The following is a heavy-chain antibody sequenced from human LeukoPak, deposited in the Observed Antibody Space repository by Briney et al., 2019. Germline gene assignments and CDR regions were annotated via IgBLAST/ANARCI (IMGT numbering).Heavy chain of an antibody. D-gene: IGHD5-18*01. CDR3: ARGGFIYGYSYFDY. Sequence: ASVKVSCKASGYSFTTYNINWVRQAPGQGLEWMGWMSTNSANSGYAQKFLGRATMTGDSSMSTAYLELSSLRSEDTAVYYCARGGFIYGYSYFDYWGQGTLATVSS. CDR2: MSTNSANS. CDR1: GYSFTTYN. V-gene: IGHV1-8*01. J-gene: IGHJ4*02.